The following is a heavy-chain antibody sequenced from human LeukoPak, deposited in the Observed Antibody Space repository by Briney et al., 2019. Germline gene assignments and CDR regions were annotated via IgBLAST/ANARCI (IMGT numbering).Heavy chain of an antibody. D-gene: IGHD2-8*01. CDR1: GFTFSSYA. J-gene: IGHJ6*02. CDR3: AKGIMQIGYCTNGVCYKVHGTPYYYYYGMDV. V-gene: IGHV3-23*01. Sequence: GGSLRLSCAASGFTFSSYAMSWVRQAPGKGLEWVSAISGSGGSTYYADSVKGRFTISRDNSKNTLYLQMNSLRAEDTAVYYCAKGIMQIGYCTNGVCYKVHGTPYYYYYGMDVWGQGTTVTVSS. CDR2: ISGSGGST.